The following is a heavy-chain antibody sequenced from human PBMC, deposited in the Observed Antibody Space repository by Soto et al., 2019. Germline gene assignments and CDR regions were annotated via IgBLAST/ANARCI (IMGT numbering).Heavy chain of an antibody. D-gene: IGHD3-22*01. CDR2: IIPIFGTA. V-gene: IGHV1-69*13. CDR3: VNSEGYFYYCSGYYPYLFYY. J-gene: IGHJ4*02. Sequence: SVKVSCKASGGTFSSYAISWVRQAPGQGLEWMGGIIPIFGTANYAQKFQGRVTITADESTSTAYMELSSLRSEDTAVYYCVNSEGYFYYCSGYYPYLFYYWGRGSLVPGSS. CDR1: GGTFSSYA.